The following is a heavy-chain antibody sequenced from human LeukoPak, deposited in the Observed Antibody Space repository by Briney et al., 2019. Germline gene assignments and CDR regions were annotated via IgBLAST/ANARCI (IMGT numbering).Heavy chain of an antibody. CDR1: GGTFSSYA. CDR2: IIPIFGIA. D-gene: IGHD3-22*01. Sequence: SVKLSCKASGGTFSSYAISWVRQAPGQGLEWMGRIIPIFGIANYAQKFQGRVTITADKSTSTAYMELSSLRSEDTGVYYCARDRRYYDSSGYRYYFDYWGQGTLVTVCS. V-gene: IGHV1-69*04. J-gene: IGHJ4*02. CDR3: ARDRRYYDSSGYRYYFDY.